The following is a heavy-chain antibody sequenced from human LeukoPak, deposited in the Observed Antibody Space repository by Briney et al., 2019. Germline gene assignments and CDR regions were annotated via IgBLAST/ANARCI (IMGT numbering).Heavy chain of an antibody. CDR3: ARDDCTNGVCYMGFDY. CDR2: MNPNSGNT. CDR1: GYTFTSYD. D-gene: IGHD2-8*01. Sequence: GASVKVSCKASGYTFTSYDINWVRQATGQGLEWMGWMNPNSGNTGYAQKFQGRVTMTRNTSISTAYMELSSLRSEDTAVYYCARDDCTNGVCYMGFDYWGQGTLVTVSS. V-gene: IGHV1-8*01. J-gene: IGHJ4*02.